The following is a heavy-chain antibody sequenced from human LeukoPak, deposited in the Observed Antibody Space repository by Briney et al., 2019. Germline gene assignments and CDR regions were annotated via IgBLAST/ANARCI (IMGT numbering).Heavy chain of an antibody. CDR2: IIPIFGTA. CDR1: GGTFISYA. V-gene: IGHV1-69*13. J-gene: IGHJ5*02. Sequence: SVKVSCKASGGTFISYAISWVRQAPGQGLEWMGGIIPIFGTANYAQKFQGRVTITADESTSTAYMELRSLRSDDTAVYYCARDRLLHYYGSGSSNWFDPWGQGTLVTVSS. CDR3: ARDRLLHYYGSGSSNWFDP. D-gene: IGHD3-10*01.